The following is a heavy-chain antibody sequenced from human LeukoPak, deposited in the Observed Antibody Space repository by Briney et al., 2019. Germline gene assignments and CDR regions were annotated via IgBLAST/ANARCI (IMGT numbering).Heavy chain of an antibody. CDR1: GYTFTGYY. Sequence: ASVKVSCKASGYTFTGYYIHWVRQAPGQGLEWMGWISAYNGNTNYAQKLQGRVTMTTDTSTSTAYMELRSLRSDDTAVYYCSRSPGYGDYEGVLGYWGQGTLVTVSS. CDR3: SRSPGYGDYEGVLGY. J-gene: IGHJ4*02. D-gene: IGHD4-17*01. V-gene: IGHV1-18*04. CDR2: ISAYNGNT.